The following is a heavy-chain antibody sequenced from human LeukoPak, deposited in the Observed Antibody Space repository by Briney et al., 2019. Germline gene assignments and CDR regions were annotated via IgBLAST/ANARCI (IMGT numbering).Heavy chain of an antibody. Sequence: ASVKVSCKASGYTFTSYGISWVRQAPGQGLEWMGWISAYNGNTNYAQKLQGRVTMTTDTSTGTAYMELRSLRSDDTAVYYCARDLELRWLDAFDIWGQGTMVTVSS. CDR1: GYTFTSYG. J-gene: IGHJ3*02. D-gene: IGHD4-23*01. CDR3: ARDLELRWLDAFDI. V-gene: IGHV1-18*01. CDR2: ISAYNGNT.